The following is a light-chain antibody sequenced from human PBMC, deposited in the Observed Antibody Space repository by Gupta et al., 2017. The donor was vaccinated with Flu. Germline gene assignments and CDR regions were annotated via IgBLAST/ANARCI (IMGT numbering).Light chain of an antibody. Sequence: RGTISCSGSSSNIGSNNVNWYQQLPGTAPKLLIYSNDQRRSGVPDGFSGSKYGTSAALAVSGLQAEDEDDYYRAAWDDSLNGRVFGGGTKLTVL. CDR1: SSNIGSNN. J-gene: IGLJ3*02. CDR2: SND. CDR3: AAWDDSLNGRV. V-gene: IGLV1-44*01.